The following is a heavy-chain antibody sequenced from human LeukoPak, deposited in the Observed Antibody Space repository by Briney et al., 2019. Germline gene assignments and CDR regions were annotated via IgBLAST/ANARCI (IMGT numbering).Heavy chain of an antibody. CDR3: ARRKIVVGNDY. Sequence: SETLSLTCTVSGGSISSYYWSWIRQPPGKGLEWIGEINHSGSTNYNPSLKSRVTISVDTSKNQFSLKLSSVTAADTAVYYCARRKIVVGNDYWGQGTLVTVSS. D-gene: IGHD2-21*01. V-gene: IGHV4-34*01. J-gene: IGHJ4*02. CDR2: INHSGST. CDR1: GGSISSYY.